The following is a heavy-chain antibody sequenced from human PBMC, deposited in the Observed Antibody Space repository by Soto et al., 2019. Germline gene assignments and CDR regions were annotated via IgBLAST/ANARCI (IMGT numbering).Heavy chain of an antibody. CDR2: IIPIFGTT. CDR1: GTTFSNYA. CDR3: VARRYCSGGSCPDYFDY. D-gene: IGHD2-15*01. V-gene: IGHV1-69*01. J-gene: IGHJ4*02. Sequence: QVQVVQSGAEVKKPGSSVKVSCKASGTTFSNYAISWVRQAPGQGLEWMGGIIPIFGTTNYPQKFQGRLTITADESTSTVYMKLSSLTSEDTAVYYCVARRYCSGGSCPDYFDYWGQGTLVTVSS.